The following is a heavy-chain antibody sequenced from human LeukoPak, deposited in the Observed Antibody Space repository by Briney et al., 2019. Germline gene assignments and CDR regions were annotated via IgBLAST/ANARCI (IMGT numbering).Heavy chain of an antibody. CDR3: AREERYSSSWGRYYYGMDV. J-gene: IGHJ6*02. Sequence: SETLSLTRTVSGGSISSYYWSWIRQPPGKGLEWIGYIYYSGSTNYNPSLKSRVTISVDTSKNQFSLKLSSVTAADTAVYYCAREERYSSSWGRYYYGMDVWGQGTTVTVSS. V-gene: IGHV4-59*12. CDR1: GGSISSYY. CDR2: IYYSGST. D-gene: IGHD6-13*01.